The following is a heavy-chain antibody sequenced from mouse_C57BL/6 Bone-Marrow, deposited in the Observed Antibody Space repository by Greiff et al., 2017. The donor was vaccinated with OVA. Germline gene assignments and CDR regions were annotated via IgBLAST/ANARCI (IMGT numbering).Heavy chain of an antibody. CDR1: GFTFSSYG. V-gene: IGHV5-6*01. CDR2: ISSGGSYT. J-gene: IGHJ2*01. Sequence: VQLVESGGDLVKPGGSLKLSCAASGFTFSSYGMSWVRQTPDKRLEWVATISSGGSYTYYPDSVKGRFTISRDNAKNTLYLQMSSLKSEDTAMYYCARQGTFDYWGQGTTLTVSS. CDR3: ARQGTFDY. D-gene: IGHD3-3*01.